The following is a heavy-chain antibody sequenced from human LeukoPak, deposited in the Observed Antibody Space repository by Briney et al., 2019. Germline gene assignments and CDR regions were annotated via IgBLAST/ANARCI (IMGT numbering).Heavy chain of an antibody. J-gene: IGHJ4*02. CDR1: GLTFNTYV. Sequence: GGSLRLSCAASGLTFNTYVMNWVRQAPGEGLEWVSAISGSGGSTYYADSVKGRFIISRDKSKNTLYLQMNSLRAEDTAVYYCAKGELSDFDYWGQGTLVSVSS. D-gene: IGHD1-26*01. V-gene: IGHV3-23*01. CDR3: AKGELSDFDY. CDR2: ISGSGGST.